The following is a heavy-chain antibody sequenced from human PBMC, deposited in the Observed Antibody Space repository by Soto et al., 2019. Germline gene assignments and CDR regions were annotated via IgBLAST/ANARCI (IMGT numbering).Heavy chain of an antibody. Sequence: VGAQTLSCEPPVLSFGRSRLNWVRQAPGKGLEWVANIKQDGTDKYYADSVKGRFTISRDNAKNSLYLQMNSLRAEDTAVYYCAGIGAFDIWGQGTMVTVSS. CDR3: AGIGAFDI. J-gene: IGHJ3*02. CDR1: VLSFGRSR. CDR2: IKQDGTDK. V-gene: IGHV3-7*01.